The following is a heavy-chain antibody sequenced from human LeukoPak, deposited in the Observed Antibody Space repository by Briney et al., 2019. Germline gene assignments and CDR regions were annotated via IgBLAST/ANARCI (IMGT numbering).Heavy chain of an antibody. Sequence: GGSLRLSCAASGFTFSSYSMNWVRQAPGKGLEWVSSISSSSSYIYYADSVKGRFTISRDNAKNSLYLQMNSLRAEDTAVYYCASLPTRYCSSTSCYLVDYWGQGTLVTVSS. V-gene: IGHV3-21*01. D-gene: IGHD2-2*01. CDR2: ISSSSSYI. J-gene: IGHJ4*02. CDR3: ASLPTRYCSSTSCYLVDY. CDR1: GFTFSSYS.